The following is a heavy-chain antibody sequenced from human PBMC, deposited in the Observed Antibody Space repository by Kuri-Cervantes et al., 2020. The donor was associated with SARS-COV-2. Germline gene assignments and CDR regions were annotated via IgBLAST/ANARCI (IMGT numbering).Heavy chain of an antibody. CDR2: IWYDGSNK. J-gene: IGHJ4*02. CDR1: GFTFRTYA. Sequence: GGSLRLSCVASGFTFRTYAVHWVRQPPGKGLEWVAVIWYDGSNKYYADSVKGRFTISRDNSKNTLYLQMNSLRAEDTAVYYCARDLKWFGELLVDYWGQGTLVTVSS. CDR3: ARDLKWFGELLVDY. D-gene: IGHD3-10*01. V-gene: IGHV3-33*08.